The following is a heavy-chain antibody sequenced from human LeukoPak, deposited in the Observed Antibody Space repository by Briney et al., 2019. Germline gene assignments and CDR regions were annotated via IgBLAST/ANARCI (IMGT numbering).Heavy chain of an antibody. Sequence: GGSLRLSCAASGFIFHNAWMTWVRQAPGKGLEWVGRIKSNPDGGTADYAAPVKGRIIISGDDSKNTLYLQLNSLKTEDTAVYYCTTLSYDVHYWGQGTLVTVSS. V-gene: IGHV3-15*05. CDR2: IKSNPDGGTA. D-gene: IGHD3-3*01. CDR3: TTLSYDVHY. CDR1: GFIFHNAW. J-gene: IGHJ4*02.